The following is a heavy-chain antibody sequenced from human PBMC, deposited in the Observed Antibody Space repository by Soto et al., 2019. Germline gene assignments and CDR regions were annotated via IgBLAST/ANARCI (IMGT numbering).Heavy chain of an antibody. J-gene: IGHJ5*02. CDR1: GYPFTSYG. V-gene: IGHV1-18*01. CDR2: ISACNGNT. CDR3: ASTFIAAAGTMNWFDP. Sequence: GSSVKVSCKASGYPFTSYGISWVRQAPGQGLEWMGGISACNGNTNYAQKLQGRVTMTTDTSTSTAYMELRSLRSDVTAVYYCASTFIAAAGTMNWFDPWGQVTLVTVSS. D-gene: IGHD6-13*01.